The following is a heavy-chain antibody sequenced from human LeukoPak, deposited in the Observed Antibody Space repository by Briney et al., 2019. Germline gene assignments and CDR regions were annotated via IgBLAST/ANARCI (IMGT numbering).Heavy chain of an antibody. J-gene: IGHJ4*02. CDR3: ARAYRSGGSCYY. D-gene: IGHD2-15*01. CDR2: INPNSGGT. V-gene: IGHV1-2*02. Sequence: ASVKVSCKASGYTFTSYGISWVRQAPGQGLEWMGWINPNSGGTNYAQKFQGRVTMTRDTSISTAYMELSRLRSDDTAVYYCARAYRSGGSCYYWGQGTLVTVSS. CDR1: GYTFTSYG.